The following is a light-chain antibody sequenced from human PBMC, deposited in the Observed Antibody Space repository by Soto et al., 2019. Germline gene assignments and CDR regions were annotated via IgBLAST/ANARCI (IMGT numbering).Light chain of an antibody. Sequence: MSLSAVTLSLSKCESAALSSSASQSVCGSYLAWYQQKPGQAPRLLIYGASTRATGIPDRFSGGGSGTESTLTIIFVQPDDIAPYSCQQYNSYSWTFCQGTKADI. V-gene: IGKV3D-7*01. CDR1: QSVCGSY. J-gene: IGKJ1*01. CDR3: QQYNSYSWT. CDR2: GAS.